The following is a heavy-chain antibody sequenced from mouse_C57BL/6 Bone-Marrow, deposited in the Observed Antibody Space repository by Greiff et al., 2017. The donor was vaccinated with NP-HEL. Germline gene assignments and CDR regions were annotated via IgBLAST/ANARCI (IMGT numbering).Heavy chain of an antibody. J-gene: IGHJ4*01. CDR3: VRDLEYYGRRGYYAMDY. D-gene: IGHD1-1*01. V-gene: IGHV10-3*01. CDR2: IRSKSSNYAT. Sequence: EVQLVESGGGLVQPKGSLKLSCAASGFTFNTYAMHWVRQAPGKGLEWVARIRSKSSNYATYYADSVKDRFTISRDDSQSMLYLQMNNLKTEDTAMYYCVRDLEYYGRRGYYAMDYWGQGTSFTVSS. CDR1: GFTFNTYA.